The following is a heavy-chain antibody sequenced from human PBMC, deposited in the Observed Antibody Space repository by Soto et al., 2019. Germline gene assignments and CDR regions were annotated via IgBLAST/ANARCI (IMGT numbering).Heavy chain of an antibody. CDR1: GGTFSSYT. Sequence: SVKVSCKASGGTFSSYTISWVRQAPGQGLGWMGRIIPILGIANYAQKFQGRVTITADKSTSTAYMELSSLRSEDTAVYYCAGGQGVDHDACYIWRKGKMVTVSS. V-gene: IGHV1-69*02. CDR3: AGGQGVDHDACYI. D-gene: IGHD2-15*01. CDR2: IIPILGIA. J-gene: IGHJ3*02.